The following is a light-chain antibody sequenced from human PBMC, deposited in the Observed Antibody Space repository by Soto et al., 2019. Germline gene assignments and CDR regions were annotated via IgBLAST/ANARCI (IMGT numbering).Light chain of an antibody. Sequence: EIVMTQSPATLSVSPGERATLSCRASQSVSSNLAWYQQKPGQAPRLLIYGASTRATGIPARFSGSGSGTEFTLTIRSLQSEDFSVYYFQPYNKLPQTFGQGTKVEIK. J-gene: IGKJ1*01. V-gene: IGKV3-15*01. CDR1: QSVSSN. CDR3: QPYNKLPQT. CDR2: GAS.